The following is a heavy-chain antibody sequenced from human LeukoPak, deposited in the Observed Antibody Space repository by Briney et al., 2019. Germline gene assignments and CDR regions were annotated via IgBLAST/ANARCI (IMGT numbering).Heavy chain of an antibody. Sequence: KPSETLSLTCAVYGGSFSGYYWSWIRQPAGKGLEWIGRIYTSGSTNYNPSLKSRVTMSVDTSKNQFSLKLSSVTAADTAVYYCARDPSGYDAGDWGQGTLVTVSS. CDR3: ARDPSGYDAGD. J-gene: IGHJ4*02. CDR2: IYTSGST. CDR1: GGSFSGYY. V-gene: IGHV4-4*07. D-gene: IGHD5-12*01.